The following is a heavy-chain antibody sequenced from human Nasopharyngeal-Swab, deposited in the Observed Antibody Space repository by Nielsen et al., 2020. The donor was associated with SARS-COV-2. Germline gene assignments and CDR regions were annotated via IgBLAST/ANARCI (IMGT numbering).Heavy chain of an antibody. CDR2: IKSKTDGRTT. V-gene: IGHV3-15*07. D-gene: IGHD7-27*01. CDR3: TTDLGSFGFDY. Sequence: WIRQPPGKGLEWVGRIKSKTDGRTTDYAAPVKGRFTISRDDSKNTLYLQMNSLKTEDTAVYYCTTDLGSFGFDYWGQGTLVTVSS. J-gene: IGHJ4*02.